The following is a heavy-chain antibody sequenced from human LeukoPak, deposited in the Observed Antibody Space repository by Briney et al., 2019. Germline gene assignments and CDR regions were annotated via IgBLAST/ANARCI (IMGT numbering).Heavy chain of an antibody. Sequence: SVKASCKASGGTFSSYAISWVRQAPGQGLEWMGGIIPIFGTANYAQKFQGRVTITTDESTSTAYMELSSLRSEDTAVYYCAREGPRAFDAFDIWGQGTMVTVSS. V-gene: IGHV1-69*05. CDR3: AREGPRAFDAFDI. CDR1: GGTFSSYA. CDR2: IIPIFGTA. J-gene: IGHJ3*02.